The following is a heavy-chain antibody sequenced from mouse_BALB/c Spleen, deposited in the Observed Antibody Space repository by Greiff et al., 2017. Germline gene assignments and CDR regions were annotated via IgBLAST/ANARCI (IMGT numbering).Heavy chain of an antibody. J-gene: IGHJ4*01. Sequence: QVQLKQSGAELAKPGASVKMSCKASGYTFTSYWMHWVKQRPGQGLEWIGYINPSTGYTEYNQKFKDKATLTADKSSSTAYMQLSSLTSEDSAVYYCAGGSAMDYWGQGTSVTVSS. V-gene: IGHV1-7*01. CDR3: AGGSAMDY. CDR1: GYTFTSYW. D-gene: IGHD1-1*01. CDR2: INPSTGYT.